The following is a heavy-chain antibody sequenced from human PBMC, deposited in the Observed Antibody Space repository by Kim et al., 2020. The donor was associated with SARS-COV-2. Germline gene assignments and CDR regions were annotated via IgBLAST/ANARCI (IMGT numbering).Heavy chain of an antibody. CDR3: AHRHRPHMVGFDY. J-gene: IGHJ4*02. V-gene: IGHV2-5*01. D-gene: IGHD3-10*01. Sequence: SYRTTLKSKLTITKDTPKNQVVLTMTNMDPVDTATYYCAHRHRPHMVGFDYWGQGTLVTVSS.